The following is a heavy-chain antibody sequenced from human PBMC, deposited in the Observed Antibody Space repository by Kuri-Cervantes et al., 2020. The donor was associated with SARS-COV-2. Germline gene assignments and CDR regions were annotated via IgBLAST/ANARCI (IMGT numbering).Heavy chain of an antibody. D-gene: IGHD1-26*01. CDR2: INHSGST. J-gene: IGHJ4*02. CDR3: ARGEWDVVLD. Sequence: SETLSHTCAVYGGSFSGYYWSWIRQSPGKGLEWIGEINHSGSTNYNPPLKSRVTISLETSKNQFSLNLSSVTAADTAVYYCARGEWDVVLDWGQGTLVTVSS. V-gene: IGHV4-34*01. CDR1: GGSFSGYY.